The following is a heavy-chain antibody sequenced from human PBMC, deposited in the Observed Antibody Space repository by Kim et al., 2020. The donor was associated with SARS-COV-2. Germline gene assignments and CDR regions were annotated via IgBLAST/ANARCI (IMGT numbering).Heavy chain of an antibody. CDR1: GFTFSSYG. CDR2: ISYDGSNK. CDR3: AKEGGLRFLEWLFQTFDY. Sequence: GGSLRLSCAASGFTFSSYGMHWVRQAPGKGLEWVAVISYDGSNKYYADSVKGRFTISRDNSKNTLYLQMNSLRAEDTAVYYCAKEGGLRFLEWLFQTFDYWGQGTLVTVSS. V-gene: IGHV3-30*18. J-gene: IGHJ4*02. D-gene: IGHD3-3*01.